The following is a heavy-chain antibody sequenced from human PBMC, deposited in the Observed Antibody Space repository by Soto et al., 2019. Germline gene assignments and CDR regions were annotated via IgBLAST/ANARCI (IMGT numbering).Heavy chain of an antibody. CDR3: ARHAADIVATEWFDP. D-gene: IGHD5-12*01. J-gene: IGHJ5*02. V-gene: IGHV5-10-1*01. CDR1: GYSFTSYW. Sequence: GESLKISCKGSGYSFTSYWISWVRQMPGKGLEWMGRIDPSDSYTNYSPSFQGHVTISADKSISTAYLQWSGLKASDTAMYYCARHAADIVATEWFDPWGQGTLVTVSS. CDR2: IDPSDSYT.